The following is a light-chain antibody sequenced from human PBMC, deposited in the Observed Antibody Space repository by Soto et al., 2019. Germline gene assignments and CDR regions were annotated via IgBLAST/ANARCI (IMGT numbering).Light chain of an antibody. CDR2: DVS. CDR1: SSDVGGYSF. CDR3: SSYTSSSTLVV. J-gene: IGLJ2*01. Sequence: QSVLTQPASVSGSPGQSITISCTGTSSDVGGYSFVSWYQQHPGKAPKLMLYDVSNRPSGVSNRFSGSKSGNTASLTISGLQAEDEADYYCSSYTSSSTLVVFGGGTKLTVL. V-gene: IGLV2-14*01.